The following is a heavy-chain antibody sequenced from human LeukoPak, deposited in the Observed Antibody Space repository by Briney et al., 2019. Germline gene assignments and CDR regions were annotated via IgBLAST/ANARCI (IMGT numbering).Heavy chain of an antibody. V-gene: IGHV3-30-3*01. CDR2: ISYDGSNK. J-gene: IGHJ6*03. CDR3: ARAVSYYYMDV. CDR1: GFTFSSYA. Sequence: PGGSLRLSCAASGFTFSSYAMHWVRQAPGKGLEWAAVISYDGSNKYYADSVKGRFTVSRDNSKNTLYLQMNSLRAEDTAVYYCARAVSYYYMDVWGKGTTVTVSS.